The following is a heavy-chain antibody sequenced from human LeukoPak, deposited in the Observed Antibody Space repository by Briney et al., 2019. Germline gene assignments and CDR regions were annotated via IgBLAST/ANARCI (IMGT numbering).Heavy chain of an antibody. Sequence: SGTLSLTCAVSGGSISSSNWWSWLRQPPGKGLGWFGEMYHCGCTNYNQSLKSRVTISVDKSKHQFSLKLSSVTAADTAVDDCASLWIQLWTWGQGTLVTVS. D-gene: IGHD5-18*01. V-gene: IGHV4-4*02. CDR3: ASLWIQLWT. J-gene: IGHJ5*02. CDR2: MYHCGCT. CDR1: GGSISSSNW.